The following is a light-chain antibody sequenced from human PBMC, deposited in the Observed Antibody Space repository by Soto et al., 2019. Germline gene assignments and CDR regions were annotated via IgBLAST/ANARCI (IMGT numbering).Light chain of an antibody. CDR2: DAS. V-gene: IGKV3-11*01. CDR3: QRRINWPLT. J-gene: IGKJ4*01. CDR1: QSVSSF. Sequence: EIVLTQSPATLSLSPGERATLSSRASQSVSSFLAWYQQNPGQAPRLLIYDASNRATGIPTRFSGSGSGTDFTLTISSLEPEDFTVYYCQRRINWPLTFGGGTKVEIK.